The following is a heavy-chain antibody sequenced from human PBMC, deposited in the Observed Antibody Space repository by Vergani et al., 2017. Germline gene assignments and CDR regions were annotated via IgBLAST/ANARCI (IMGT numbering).Heavy chain of an antibody. CDR1: GGSFSGYY. Sequence: QVQLQQWGAGLLKPSETLSLTCAVYGGSFSGYYWSWTRQPPGKGLEWIGEINHSGSTNYNPSLKSRVTISVDTSKNQFSLKLSSVTAADTAVYYCARGRGLEWLLSGSYYYYMDVWGKGTTVTVSS. CDR2: INHSGST. D-gene: IGHD3-3*01. J-gene: IGHJ6*03. CDR3: ARGRGLEWLLSGSYYYYMDV. V-gene: IGHV4-34*01.